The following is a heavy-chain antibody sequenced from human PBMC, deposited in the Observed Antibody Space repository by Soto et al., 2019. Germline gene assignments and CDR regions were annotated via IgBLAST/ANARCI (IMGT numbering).Heavy chain of an antibody. CDR1: GFTFSSYA. D-gene: IGHD2-15*01. V-gene: IGHV3-23*04. J-gene: IGHJ5*02. CDR2: ISGSGGST. Sequence: EVQLVESGGGLVQPGGSLRLSCAASGFTFSSYAMSWVRQAPGKGLEWVSAISGSGGSTYYADSVKGRFTISRDNSKNTLYLQMNSLRAEDTAVYDCAKTGYCSGGSCYSIRHPLCFDPWGQGHLLTVAS. CDR3: AKTGYCSGGSCYSIRHPLCFDP.